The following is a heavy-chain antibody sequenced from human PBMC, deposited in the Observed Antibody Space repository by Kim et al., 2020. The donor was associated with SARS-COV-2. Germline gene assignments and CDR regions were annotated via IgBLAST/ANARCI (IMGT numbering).Heavy chain of an antibody. CDR3: ARHLQEDGGYPLDY. CDR2: IRYGGTT. J-gene: IGHJ4*02. D-gene: IGHD3-22*01. V-gene: IGHV4-59*08. Sequence: SETLSLTCSVSGASVTSYYWSWLRQPPGQRLEWIAYIRYGGTTNYNPSLKSRVTISVDTSQNHFSLKVNSVTAADTAIYYCARHLQEDGGYPLDYWGQGIRVTVSS. CDR1: GASVTSYY.